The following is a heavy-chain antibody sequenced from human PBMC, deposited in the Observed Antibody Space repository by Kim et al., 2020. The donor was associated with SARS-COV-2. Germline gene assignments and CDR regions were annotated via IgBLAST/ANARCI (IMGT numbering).Heavy chain of an antibody. CDR3: ARLINGRLPFDY. D-gene: IGHD6-25*01. J-gene: IGHJ4*02. V-gene: IGHV5-51*01. Sequence: RDSPSFQGQVTSSADKSISTAYLQWRSLKASDTAMYYCARLINGRLPFDYWGQGTLVTVSS.